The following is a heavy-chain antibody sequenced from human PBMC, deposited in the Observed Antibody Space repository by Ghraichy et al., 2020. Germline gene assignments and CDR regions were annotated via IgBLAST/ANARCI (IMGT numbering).Heavy chain of an antibody. D-gene: IGHD2-2*01. CDR3: ARWPHRSSTTTQGHYYYYYMDV. J-gene: IGHJ6*03. V-gene: IGHV4-34*01. CDR1: GGSFSGYY. CDR2: INHSGST. Sequence: SETLSLTCAVYGGSFSGYYWSWIRQPPGKGLEWIGEINHSGSTNYNPSLKSRVTISVDTSKNQFSLKLSSVTAADTAVYYCARWPHRSSTTTQGHYYYYYMDVWGKGTTVTVSS.